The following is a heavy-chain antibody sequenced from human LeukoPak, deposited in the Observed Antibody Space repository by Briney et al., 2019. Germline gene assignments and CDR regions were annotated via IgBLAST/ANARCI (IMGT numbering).Heavy chain of an antibody. CDR2: FFLKGST. Sequence: TSETLSLTCTVSGYSITSAYYWGWIRQPPGKGLEWIGSFFLKGSTYYNPSLKSRVTISVDTSKNQFSLTLSSVTAADTAVYYCARVARCTSCFDVDYWGRGTLVTVSS. D-gene: IGHD2-2*01. CDR1: GYSITSAYY. CDR3: ARVARCTSCFDVDY. J-gene: IGHJ4*02. V-gene: IGHV4-38-2*02.